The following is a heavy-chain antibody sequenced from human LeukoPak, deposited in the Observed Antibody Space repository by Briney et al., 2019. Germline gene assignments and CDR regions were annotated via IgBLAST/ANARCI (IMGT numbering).Heavy chain of an antibody. V-gene: IGHV3-21*01. CDR3: ARVSGEIGYDSSGYRRYFDY. CDR1: GFTFSNAW. Sequence: KPGGSLRLSCAASGFTFSNAWMNWVRQAPGKGLEWVSSISSSSSYIYYADSVKGRFTISRDNAKNSLYLQMNSLRAEDTAVYYCARVSGEIGYDSSGYRRYFDYWGQGALVTVSS. D-gene: IGHD3-22*01. J-gene: IGHJ4*02. CDR2: ISSSSSYI.